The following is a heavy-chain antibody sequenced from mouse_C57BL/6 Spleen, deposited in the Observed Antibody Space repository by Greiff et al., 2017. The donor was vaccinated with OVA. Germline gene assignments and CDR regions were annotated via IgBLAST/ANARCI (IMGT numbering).Heavy chain of an antibody. CDR1: GFTFSDYG. V-gene: IGHV5-17*01. Sequence: EVQRVESGGGLVKPGGSLKLSCAASGFTFSDYGMHWVRQAPEKGLEWVAYISSGSSTFYYADTVKGRFTISRDNAKNTLFLQMTSLRSEDTAMYYCARMRYGYFDVWGTGTTVTVSS. J-gene: IGHJ1*03. CDR3: ARMRYGYFDV. CDR2: ISSGSSTF.